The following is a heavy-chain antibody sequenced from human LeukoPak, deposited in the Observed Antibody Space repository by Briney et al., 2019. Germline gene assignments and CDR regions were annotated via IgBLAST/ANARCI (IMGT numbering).Heavy chain of an antibody. CDR3: ARGGSVIAARYYFDY. CDR1: GYTFTSYG. CDR2: INPNSGGT. Sequence: GASVKVSCKASGYTFTSYGISWVRQAPGQGLEWMGWINPNSGGTNYAQKFQGRVTMTRDTSISTAYMELSRLRSDDTAVYYCARGGSVIAARYYFDYWGQGTLVTVSS. V-gene: IGHV1-2*02. D-gene: IGHD6-6*01. J-gene: IGHJ4*02.